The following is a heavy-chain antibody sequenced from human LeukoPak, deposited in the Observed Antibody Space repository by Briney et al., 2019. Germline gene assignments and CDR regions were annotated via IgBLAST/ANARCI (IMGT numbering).Heavy chain of an antibody. Sequence: GGSLRLSCAASGFTFSSYSMNWVRQAPGKGLEWVSFISSSSSYIYYADSVKGRFTISRDNAKNSLYLQMNSLRAEDTALYYCARVAEAAAFDYWGQGTLVTVSS. CDR1: GFTFSSYS. V-gene: IGHV3-21*06. J-gene: IGHJ4*02. D-gene: IGHD6-13*01. CDR3: ARVAEAAAFDY. CDR2: ISSSSSYI.